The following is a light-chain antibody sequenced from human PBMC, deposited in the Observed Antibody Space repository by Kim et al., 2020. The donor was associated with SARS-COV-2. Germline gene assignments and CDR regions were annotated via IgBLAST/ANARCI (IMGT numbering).Light chain of an antibody. Sequence: DIVMTQSPLSLPVTPGEPASISCRSSQSLLHSNGYNYLDWYLQKPGQSPQLLIYLGSYRASGVPDRFSGSGSGTDFTLKISRVATEDVGVYYCMRALQTYTFGQGTKLEI. V-gene: IGKV2-28*01. CDR2: LGS. CDR3: MRALQTYT. J-gene: IGKJ2*01. CDR1: QSLLHSNGYNY.